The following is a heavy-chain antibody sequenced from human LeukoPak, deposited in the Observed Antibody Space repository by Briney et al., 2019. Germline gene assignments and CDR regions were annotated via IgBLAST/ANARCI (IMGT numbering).Heavy chain of an antibody. V-gene: IGHV1-69*06. Sequence: SVKVSCKASGGTFSNYPISWVRQAPGQGLEWMGGIIPIFGTANYAQKFQGRVTITADKSTSTAYMELSSLRSEDTAVYYCARDHTRRGSYSNDAFDIWGQGTMVTASS. CDR3: ARDHTRRGSYSNDAFDI. J-gene: IGHJ3*02. CDR2: IIPIFGTA. CDR1: GGTFSNYP. D-gene: IGHD1-26*01.